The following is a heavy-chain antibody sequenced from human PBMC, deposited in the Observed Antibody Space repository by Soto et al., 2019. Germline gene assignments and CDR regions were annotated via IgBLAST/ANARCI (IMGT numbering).Heavy chain of an antibody. J-gene: IGHJ5*01. D-gene: IGHD2-15*01. V-gene: IGHV3-21*01. CDR1: RFTFSNYF. CDR2: ISGSSKYI. Sequence: LXLSCAASRFTFSNYFMNWVRQAPGKGLEWVSSISGSSKYIYYADSVKGRFTISRDNAKNSLYLQMNSLRAEDTAVYYCARTGYCSGDSCHRWFDSWGQGTLVTVSS. CDR3: ARTGYCSGDSCHRWFDS.